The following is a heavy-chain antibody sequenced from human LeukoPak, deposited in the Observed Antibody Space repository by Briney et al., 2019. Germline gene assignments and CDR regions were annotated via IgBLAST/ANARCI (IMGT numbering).Heavy chain of an antibody. Sequence: GRSLRLSCAASGFTFSSYAMSWVRQAPGKGLEWVSAISDSGGSTFYPDSVKGRFTISRDNSKNTLYLQMNSLRAEDTALYYCAREGFGGSFDYWGQGTLVTVSS. D-gene: IGHD3-10*01. CDR3: AREGFGGSFDY. J-gene: IGHJ4*02. CDR2: ISDSGGST. V-gene: IGHV3-23*01. CDR1: GFTFSSYA.